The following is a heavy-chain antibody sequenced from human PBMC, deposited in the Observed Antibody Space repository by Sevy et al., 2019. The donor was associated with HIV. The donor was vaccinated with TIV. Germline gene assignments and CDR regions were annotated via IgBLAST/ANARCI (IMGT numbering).Heavy chain of an antibody. D-gene: IGHD3-22*01. Sequence: GGSLRLSCAASGFTFSSYGMHWVRQAPGKGLEWVAVIWYDGSNKYYADSVKGRFTISRDNSKNTLYLQMNSLRAEDTAVNYCEMNYYDSSGSSFFFDYWGQGTLVTVSS. CDR3: EMNYYDSSGSSFFFDY. V-gene: IGHV3-33*01. CDR2: IWYDGSNK. CDR1: GFTFSSYG. J-gene: IGHJ4*02.